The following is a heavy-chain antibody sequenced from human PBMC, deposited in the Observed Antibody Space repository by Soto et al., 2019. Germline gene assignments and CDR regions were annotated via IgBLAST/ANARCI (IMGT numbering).Heavy chain of an antibody. V-gene: IGHV1-69*13. J-gene: IGHJ4*02. D-gene: IGHD5-12*01. CDR2: ISPIVGTA. CDR1: GRTFSSYA. CDR3: ARGSGYDPSRFDY. Sequence: SVTVSCKSSGRTFSSYAISCVRQAPGQRLEWMGGISPIVGTANYAQKFQGRVTITADESTSTAYMELSSLRSEDTAVYYCARGSGYDPSRFDYWGQGTLVTVSS.